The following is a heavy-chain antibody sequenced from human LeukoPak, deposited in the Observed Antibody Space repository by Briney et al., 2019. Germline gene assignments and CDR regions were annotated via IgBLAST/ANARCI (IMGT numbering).Heavy chain of an antibody. D-gene: IGHD3-3*01. Sequence: PRATVKISCKASGYTFTDYYMHWVQQAPRKGLEWMGRVDPEDGETIYAEKFQGRVTITADTSTDTAYMELSSLRSEDTAVYYCARDRPDYDFFRLDYWGQGTLVTVSS. J-gene: IGHJ4*02. V-gene: IGHV1-69-2*01. CDR2: VDPEDGET. CDR1: GYTFTDYY. CDR3: ARDRPDYDFFRLDY.